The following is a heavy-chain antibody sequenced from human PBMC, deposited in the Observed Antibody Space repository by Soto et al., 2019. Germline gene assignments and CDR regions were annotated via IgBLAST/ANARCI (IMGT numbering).Heavy chain of an antibody. V-gene: IGHV3-21*01. J-gene: IGHJ6*02. Sequence: EVQLVESGGGLVKPGGSLRLSCAASGFTFSSYSMNWVRQAPGKGLEWVSSISSSSSYIYYADTVKGRFTISRDSAKNSLYLQMNSLRAEDTAVYYCARDNNWNYYFYGMDVWGQGTTVTVSS. CDR3: ARDNNWNYYFYGMDV. CDR1: GFTFSSYS. CDR2: ISSSSSYI. D-gene: IGHD1-20*01.